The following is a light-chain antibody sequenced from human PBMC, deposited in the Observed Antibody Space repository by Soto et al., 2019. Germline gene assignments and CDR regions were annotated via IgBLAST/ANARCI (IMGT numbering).Light chain of an antibody. Sequence: DIPMTQSPSSLSASVGDRVTITCRASQSISSYLNWYQQRPGKAPKLLIYAASILQSGVPSRFSGSGSGTDFTLTISSLQPEDFATYSCQQSYTTPWTFGQGTKVEIK. CDR3: QQSYTTPWT. CDR2: AAS. CDR1: QSISSY. V-gene: IGKV1-39*01. J-gene: IGKJ1*01.